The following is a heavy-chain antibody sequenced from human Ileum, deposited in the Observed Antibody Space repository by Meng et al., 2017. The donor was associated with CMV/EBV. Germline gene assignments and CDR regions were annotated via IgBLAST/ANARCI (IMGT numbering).Heavy chain of an antibody. CDR3: TTGSVYSPPGQFHQ. V-gene: IGHV4-4*02. CDR2: VYRGGNA. CDR1: GGSISRANW. J-gene: IGHJ4*02. D-gene: IGHD5/OR15-5a*01. Sequence: SGGSISRANWWTWVRQTPGKGLEWIGEVYRGGNAMYNPSLQSRLTISVDDSTNQVSLRLRSVTAADTAMYYCTTGSVYSPPGQFHQWGQGTLVTVSS.